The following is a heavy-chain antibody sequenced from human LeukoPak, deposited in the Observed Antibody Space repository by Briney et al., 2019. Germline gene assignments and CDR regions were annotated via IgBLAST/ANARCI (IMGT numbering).Heavy chain of an antibody. D-gene: IGHD5-18*01. CDR3: ARDFSARYTIDY. CDR1: RFSFSTYS. V-gene: IGHV3-30*03. J-gene: IGHJ4*02. Sequence: GGSLRLSCAASRFSFSTYSMNWVRQAPGKGLEWVTFIFYDGSSKKEADSVKGRFSISRDNSKNMVYLQMNSLRPEDTAVYYCARDFSARYTIDYWGQGTLVTVSS. CDR2: IFYDGSSK.